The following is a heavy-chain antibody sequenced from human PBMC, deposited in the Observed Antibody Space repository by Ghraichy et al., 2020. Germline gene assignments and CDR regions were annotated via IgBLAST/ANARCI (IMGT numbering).Heavy chain of an antibody. CDR3: ARDFGSTSYYYYGMDV. CDR2: IWYDGSNK. D-gene: IGHD2-2*01. Sequence: GESLNISCAASGFTFSSYGMHWVRQAPGKGLEWVAVIWYDGSNKYYADSVKGRFTISRDNSKNTLYLQMNSLRAEDTAVYYCARDFGSTSYYYYGMDVWGQGTTVTVSS. V-gene: IGHV3-33*01. CDR1: GFTFSSYG. J-gene: IGHJ6*02.